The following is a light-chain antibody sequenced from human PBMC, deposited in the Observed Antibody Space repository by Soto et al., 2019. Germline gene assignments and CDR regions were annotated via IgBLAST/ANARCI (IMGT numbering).Light chain of an antibody. V-gene: IGKV3-20*01. Sequence: IVLTQSPGTLSLSPGERATLSCRASQSVSSSYLAWYQQKPGQAPRLLIYGASSRATGIPDRFSGSGSGTDFTLPISRLEPEDFAVYYCQQYGSSPLTFGGGTKVEIK. CDR1: QSVSSSY. CDR3: QQYGSSPLT. J-gene: IGKJ4*01. CDR2: GAS.